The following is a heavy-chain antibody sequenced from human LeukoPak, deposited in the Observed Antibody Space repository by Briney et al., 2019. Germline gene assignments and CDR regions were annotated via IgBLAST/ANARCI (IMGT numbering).Heavy chain of an antibody. Sequence: GGSLRLSCAASGFTFSSYAMSWVRQAPGKGLEWVSAISGSGGSTYYADSVKGRFTISRDNSKNTLYLQMNSLRAEDTAVYYCTRSGYSSSSEGIDYWGQGTLVTVSS. J-gene: IGHJ4*02. CDR3: TRSGYSSSSEGIDY. D-gene: IGHD6-6*01. CDR2: ISGSGGST. V-gene: IGHV3-23*01. CDR1: GFTFSSYA.